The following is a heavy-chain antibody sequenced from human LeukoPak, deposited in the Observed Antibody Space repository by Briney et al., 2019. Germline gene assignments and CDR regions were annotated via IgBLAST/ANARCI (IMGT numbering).Heavy chain of an antibody. D-gene: IGHD6-6*01. V-gene: IGHV5-51*01. CDR1: GYSFSNYW. J-gene: IGHJ4*02. CDR3: AREGRSSSPMDY. Sequence: GESLKISCKGSGYSFSNYWIGWVRQMPGKGLEWMGIIYPGDSDTKYSPSFQGQVTISADKSISTAYLQWGSLKDSDTAMYYCAREGRSSSPMDYWGQGTLVTVSS. CDR2: IYPGDSDT.